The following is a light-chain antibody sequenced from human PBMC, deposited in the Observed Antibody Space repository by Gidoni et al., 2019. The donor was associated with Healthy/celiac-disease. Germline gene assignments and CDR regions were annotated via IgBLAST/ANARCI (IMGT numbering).Light chain of an antibody. J-gene: IGKJ2*01. CDR1: QSVSSY. CDR3: QQRSNWPPYT. Sequence: EIVLTQSPATLSLSPGERATLSCRASQSVSSYVAWYQQKPGQAPRLLIYDASTMATGIPARFSCSGSGTDFTLTTSSLEPEDFAVYYCQQRSNWPPYTFXXXTKLEIK. CDR2: DAS. V-gene: IGKV3-11*01.